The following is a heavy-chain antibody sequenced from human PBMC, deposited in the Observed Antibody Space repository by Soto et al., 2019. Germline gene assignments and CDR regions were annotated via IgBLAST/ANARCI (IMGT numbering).Heavy chain of an antibody. CDR3: TRVISGSSGLFDY. CDR2: IRPDGSTT. J-gene: IGHJ4*02. D-gene: IGHD1-26*01. V-gene: IGHV3-74*01. Sequence: GSLRLSCVASGFTISNYWMHWVRQAPGKGLIWVSRIRPDGSTTNYADSVKGRFTISRDNAKNTLYLQMDSLRAEDTALYYCTRVISGSSGLFDYWGQGTLVTVSS. CDR1: GFTISNYW.